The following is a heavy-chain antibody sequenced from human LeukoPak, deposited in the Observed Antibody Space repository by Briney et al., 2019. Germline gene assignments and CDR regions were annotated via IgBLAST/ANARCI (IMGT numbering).Heavy chain of an antibody. CDR1: GFTVSSNY. Sequence: PGGSLRLSCAASGFTVSSNYMSWVRQAPGKGLEWVSVIYSGGSTYYADSVKGRFTISRDNSKNTLYLQMNSLRAEDTAVYYCARPPIAVAGYYFDYWGQGTLVTVSS. CDR3: ARPPIAVAGYYFDY. V-gene: IGHV3-53*01. CDR2: IYSGGST. J-gene: IGHJ4*02. D-gene: IGHD6-19*01.